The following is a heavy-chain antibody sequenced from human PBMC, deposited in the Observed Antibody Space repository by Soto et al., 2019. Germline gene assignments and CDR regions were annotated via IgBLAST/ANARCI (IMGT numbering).Heavy chain of an antibody. CDR1: GFTLSDHL. Sequence: EVQLVESGGGLVQPRGSLRLSCAASGFTLSDHLMDWVRQGPGKGLEWVGRSRNKANSYSTEYAASVKSRFTISRDDSKNLVFLQMNSLKTEDTAAYYCIAPRSGSCFAYWGQGTLVTVSS. D-gene: IGHD6-13*01. CDR3: IAPRSGSCFAY. CDR2: SRNKANSYST. V-gene: IGHV3-72*01. J-gene: IGHJ4*02.